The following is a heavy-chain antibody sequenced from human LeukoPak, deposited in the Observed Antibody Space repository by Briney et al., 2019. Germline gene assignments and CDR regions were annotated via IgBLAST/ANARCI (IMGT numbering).Heavy chain of an antibody. Sequence: GGSRRLSCAASGFTFSSYSMNWVRQAPGKGLEWVSYISSSSSTIYYADSVKGRFTISRDNAKNSLYLQMNSLRAEDTAVYYCARVVVGATRYYYYYMDVWGKGTTVTISS. V-gene: IGHV3-48*01. CDR3: ARVVVGATRYYYYYMDV. J-gene: IGHJ6*03. CDR1: GFTFSSYS. CDR2: ISSSSSTI. D-gene: IGHD1-26*01.